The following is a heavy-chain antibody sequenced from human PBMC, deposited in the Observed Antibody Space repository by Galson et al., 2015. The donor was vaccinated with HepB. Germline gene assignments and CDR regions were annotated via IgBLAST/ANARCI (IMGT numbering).Heavy chain of an antibody. D-gene: IGHD4-23*01. J-gene: IGHJ4*02. Sequence: SLRLSCAASGFTFSRYSMNWVRQAPGKGLEWVSSISSSSGYIYYTDSVKGRFTSSRDNAKNSLYLQMNSLRAEDTAVYYCARGPLINDYSGSTDYWGQGTLVTVSS. CDR1: GFTFSRYS. V-gene: IGHV3-21*01. CDR3: ARGPLINDYSGSTDY. CDR2: ISSSSGYI.